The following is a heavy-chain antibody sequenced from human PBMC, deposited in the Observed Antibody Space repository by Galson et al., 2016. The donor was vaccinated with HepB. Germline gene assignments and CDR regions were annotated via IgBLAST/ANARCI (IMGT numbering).Heavy chain of an antibody. CDR3: VRYAVDTALDY. Sequence: SLRLSCAASGFSFSLYSLNWVRQAPGKGLQWISYISSVDNTTYYADSVKGRFTISRDNAHNSLYLQMNSLRADDTAVYYCVRYAVDTALDYWGQGTLVTVSS. V-gene: IGHV3-48*01. CDR2: ISSVDNTT. J-gene: IGHJ4*02. CDR1: GFSFSLYS. D-gene: IGHD5-18*01.